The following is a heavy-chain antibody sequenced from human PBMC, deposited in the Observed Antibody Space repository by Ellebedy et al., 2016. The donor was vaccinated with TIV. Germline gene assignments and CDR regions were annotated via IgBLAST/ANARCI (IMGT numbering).Heavy chain of an antibody. CDR1: GGSFSGYY. Sequence: SETLSLTXAVYGGSFSGYYWSWIRQPPGKGLEWIGEINHSGSTNYNPSLKSRVTISVDTSKNQFSLKLSSVTAADTAVYYCARGLVLVWELLSAFDIWGQGTMVTVSS. D-gene: IGHD1-26*01. V-gene: IGHV4-34*01. CDR3: ARGLVLVWELLSAFDI. J-gene: IGHJ3*02. CDR2: INHSGST.